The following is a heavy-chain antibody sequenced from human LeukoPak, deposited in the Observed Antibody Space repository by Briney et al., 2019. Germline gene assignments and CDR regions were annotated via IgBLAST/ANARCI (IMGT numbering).Heavy chain of an antibody. CDR2: INPNSGGT. D-gene: IGHD3-22*01. J-gene: IGHJ3*02. CDR1: GYTFTGYC. Sequence: GASVKVSCKASGYTFTGYCMHWVRQAPGQGLEWMGWINPNSGGTNYAQKFQGRVTMTRDTSISTAYMELSRLRSDDTAVYYCARAHYYDSSGYYPKDAFDIWGQGTMVTVSA. V-gene: IGHV1-2*02. CDR3: ARAHYYDSSGYYPKDAFDI.